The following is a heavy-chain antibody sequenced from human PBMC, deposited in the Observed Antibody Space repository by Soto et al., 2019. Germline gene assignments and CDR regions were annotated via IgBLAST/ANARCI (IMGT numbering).Heavy chain of an antibody. CDR3: AIGLVGIAARLNWFDP. J-gene: IGHJ5*02. D-gene: IGHD6-6*01. Sequence: SETLSLTCAVYGGSFSGYYWSWIRQPPGKGLEWIGEINHSGSTNYNPSLKSRVTISVDTSKNQFSLKLSSVASADTAAYYRAIGLVGIAARLNWFDPLGQGTLVTVSS. CDR2: INHSGST. V-gene: IGHV4-34*01. CDR1: GGSFSGYY.